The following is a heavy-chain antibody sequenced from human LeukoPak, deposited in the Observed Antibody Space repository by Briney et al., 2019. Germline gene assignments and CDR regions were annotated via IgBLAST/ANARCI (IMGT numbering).Heavy chain of an antibody. Sequence: PGGSLRLSCAASGFTFSSYEMNWVRQAPGKGLEWVSYISSSGSTIYYADSLKGRFIISRDNAKNSLYLQMNSLRAEDTAVYYCARGDRGTAAGNNWFNPWGQGTLVTVSS. CDR3: ARGDRGTAAGNNWFNP. CDR2: ISSSGSTI. D-gene: IGHD6-13*01. V-gene: IGHV3-48*03. J-gene: IGHJ5*02. CDR1: GFTFSSYE.